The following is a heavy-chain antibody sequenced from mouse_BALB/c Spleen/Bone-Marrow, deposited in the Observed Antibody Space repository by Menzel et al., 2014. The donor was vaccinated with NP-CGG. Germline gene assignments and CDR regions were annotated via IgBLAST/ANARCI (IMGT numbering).Heavy chain of an antibody. V-gene: IGHV1-80*01. D-gene: IGHD2-3*01. CDR2: IYPGDGDT. CDR1: GYASSNYW. Sequence: VQLQQSGADLVRPGSSVKISCKASGYASSNYWMNWVKQRPGQGLEWIGQIYPGDGDTNYNGKFKGKATLTADKSSSTAYMQLSSLTSEDSAVYFCARCDGYSYYFDYWGQGTTLTVSS. J-gene: IGHJ2*01. CDR3: ARCDGYSYYFDY.